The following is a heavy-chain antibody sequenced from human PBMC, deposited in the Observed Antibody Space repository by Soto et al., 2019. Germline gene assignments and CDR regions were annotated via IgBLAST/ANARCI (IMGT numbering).Heavy chain of an antibody. D-gene: IGHD3-22*01. Sequence: SETLSLTCTVSGGSVSSGSYYWSWIRQPPGKGLEWIGYIYYSGSTNYNPSLKSRVTISVDTSKNQFSLRLSSVTAADTAVYYCARGEYYYDSSGYYYWSHFDYWGQGTLVTVSS. J-gene: IGHJ4*02. V-gene: IGHV4-61*01. CDR1: GGSVSSGSYY. CDR3: ARGEYYYDSSGYYYWSHFDY. CDR2: IYYSGST.